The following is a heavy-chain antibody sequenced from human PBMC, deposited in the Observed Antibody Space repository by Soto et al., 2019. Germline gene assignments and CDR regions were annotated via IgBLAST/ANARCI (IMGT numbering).Heavy chain of an antibody. Sequence: QVQLQQWGAGLLKPSETLSLTCAVYGGSFSGYYWSWIRQPPGKGLEWIGEINHSGSTNYNPSLKSRVTISVDTAKHPFSLKLSSVAAADTAVYYCARGHQRRYDFWSGYYGGGWFDPWGQGTLVTVSS. CDR2: INHSGST. J-gene: IGHJ5*02. V-gene: IGHV4-34*01. D-gene: IGHD3-3*01. CDR1: GGSFSGYY. CDR3: ARGHQRRYDFWSGYYGGGWFDP.